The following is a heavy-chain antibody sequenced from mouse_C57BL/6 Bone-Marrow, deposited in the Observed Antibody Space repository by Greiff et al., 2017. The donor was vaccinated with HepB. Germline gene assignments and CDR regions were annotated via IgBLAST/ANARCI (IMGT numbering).Heavy chain of an antibody. Sequence: EVQLVESEGGLVQPGSSMKLSCTASGFTFSDYYMAWVRQVPEKGLEWVANINYDGSSTYYLDSLKSRFIISRDNAKNILYLQMSSLKSEDTATYYCARSGGNYVRYYAMDYWGQGTSVTVSS. D-gene: IGHD2-1*01. CDR3: ARSGGNYVRYYAMDY. V-gene: IGHV5-16*01. CDR2: INYDGSST. J-gene: IGHJ4*01. CDR1: GFTFSDYY.